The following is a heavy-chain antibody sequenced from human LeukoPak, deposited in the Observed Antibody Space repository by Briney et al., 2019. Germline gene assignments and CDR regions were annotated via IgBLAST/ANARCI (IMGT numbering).Heavy chain of an antibody. CDR2: ISGSGGST. J-gene: IGHJ4*02. D-gene: IGHD3-22*01. V-gene: IGHV3-23*01. Sequence: GGSLRLSCAASGFPVSTYTMNWIRQAPGKGLEWVSSISGSGGSTHYADSVKGRFTISRDKTKNTLYMQMNSLRAEDTAVYYCAKSAYYDASGYYGEYYFDYWGQGTLVTVSS. CDR3: AKSAYYDASGYYGEYYFDY. CDR1: GFPVSTYT.